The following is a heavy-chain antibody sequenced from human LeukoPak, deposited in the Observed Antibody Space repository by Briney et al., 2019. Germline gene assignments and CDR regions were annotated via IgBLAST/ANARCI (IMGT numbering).Heavy chain of an antibody. CDR3: ASMSGSVDY. J-gene: IGHJ4*02. Sequence: GGSLRLSCAASGFTLGSYWMHWVRQVPGKGLVWVSRINPDGGTTTYADSVKGRFTISRDNAKNTLYLQMNSLRAEDTAVYYCASMSGSVDYWGQGTLVTVSS. D-gene: IGHD3-10*01. V-gene: IGHV3-74*01. CDR2: INPDGGTT. CDR1: GFTLGSYW.